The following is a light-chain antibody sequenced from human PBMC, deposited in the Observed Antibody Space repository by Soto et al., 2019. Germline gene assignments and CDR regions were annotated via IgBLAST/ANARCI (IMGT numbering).Light chain of an antibody. Sequence: VVTQSPASLSVSPGDRVTISCRAGPISSNLACHQQRPGQTPRLLIYGASVRATGDPARFSGIGSGTGVSLTIDCLLSDDYAVYFRQCSNSWPYTFGQGTKVEI. J-gene: IGKJ2*01. V-gene: IGKV3-15*01. CDR2: GAS. CDR3: QCSNSWPYT. CDR1: PISSN.